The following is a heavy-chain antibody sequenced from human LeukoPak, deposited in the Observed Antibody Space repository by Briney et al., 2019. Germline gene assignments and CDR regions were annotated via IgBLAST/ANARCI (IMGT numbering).Heavy chain of an antibody. D-gene: IGHD3-9*01. CDR3: ARDHYFAEDY. CDR2: IKEDGREK. CDR1: GFTFSSLW. V-gene: IGHV3-7*03. J-gene: IGHJ4*02. Sequence: GGSLRLSCAASGFTFSSLWMSWVRQAPGKGLEWVANIKEDGREKYYVDSVKGRFTVSRDNAENSLYLQMNSLRAEDTAVYYCARDHYFAEDYWGQGTLVTVSS.